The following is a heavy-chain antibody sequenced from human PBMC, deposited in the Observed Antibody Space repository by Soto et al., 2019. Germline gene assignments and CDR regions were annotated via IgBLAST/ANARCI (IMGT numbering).Heavy chain of an antibody. D-gene: IGHD5-18*01. CDR3: ARDQPGYSYGYGLGY. J-gene: IGHJ4*02. Sequence: TGGSLRLSCAASGFTFSSYSMNWVRQAPGKGLEWVSSISSSRSYIYYADSVKGRFTISRDNAKNSLYLQMNSLRAEDTAVYYCARDQPGYSYGYGLGYWGQGT. CDR2: ISSSRSYI. V-gene: IGHV3-21*01. CDR1: GFTFSSYS.